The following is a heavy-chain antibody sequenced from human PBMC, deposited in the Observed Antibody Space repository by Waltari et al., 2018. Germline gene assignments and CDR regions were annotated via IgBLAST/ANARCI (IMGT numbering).Heavy chain of an antibody. CDR3: ARDQLIGMDV. J-gene: IGHJ6*02. V-gene: IGHV3-48*03. Sequence: EVQLVESGGGLVQPGGSLRLSCAASGFTFSSYEMNWVRQAPGKGLEWVSYISSSGSTIYYADSVKGRFTISRDNAKNSLYLQMNSLRAEDTAVYYCARDQLIGMDVWGQGTTVTVSS. CDR1: GFTFSSYE. CDR2: ISSSGSTI. D-gene: IGHD2-2*01.